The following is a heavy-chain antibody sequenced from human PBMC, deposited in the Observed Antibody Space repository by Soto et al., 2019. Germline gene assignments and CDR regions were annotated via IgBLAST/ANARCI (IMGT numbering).Heavy chain of an antibody. CDR2: IFSNDEK. CDR3: ARMRDPITGTTGAYNWFDP. D-gene: IGHD1-7*01. J-gene: IGHJ5*02. V-gene: IGHV2-26*01. Sequence: VSGPTLVNPTETLTLTCTVSGFSLSNARMGVSWIRQPPGKALEWLAHIFSNDEKSYSTSLKSRLTISKDTSKSQVVLTMTNMDPVDTATYYCARMRDPITGTTGAYNWFDPWGQGTLVTVSS. CDR1: GFSLSNARMG.